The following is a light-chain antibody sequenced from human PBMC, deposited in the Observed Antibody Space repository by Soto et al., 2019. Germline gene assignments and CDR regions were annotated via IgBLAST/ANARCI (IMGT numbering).Light chain of an antibody. J-gene: IGKJ1*01. CDR2: DAS. Sequence: EIVLTQSPGRLSLSPGERATVSCRASQSVSSYLAWYQQKPGQAPRLLIYDASNRATGIPARFSGSGSGTDFTLTISSLEPEDFAVYYCQQRSDWPRTFGQGTKVDI. CDR3: QQRSDWPRT. CDR1: QSVSSY. V-gene: IGKV3-11*01.